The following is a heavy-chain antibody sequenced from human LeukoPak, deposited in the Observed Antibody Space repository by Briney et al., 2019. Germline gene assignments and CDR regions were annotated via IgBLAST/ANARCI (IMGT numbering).Heavy chain of an antibody. J-gene: IGHJ4*02. V-gene: IGHV4-39*01. CDR3: ARHTRWGGVDY. Sequence: SETLSLTCTVSGGSISSYYWSWIRQPPGKGLEWIGSIYYSGSTYYNPSLKSRVTISVDTSKNQFSLKLSSVTAADTAVYYCARHTRWGGVDYWGQGTLVTVSS. D-gene: IGHD2-2*01. CDR2: IYYSGST. CDR1: GGSISSYY.